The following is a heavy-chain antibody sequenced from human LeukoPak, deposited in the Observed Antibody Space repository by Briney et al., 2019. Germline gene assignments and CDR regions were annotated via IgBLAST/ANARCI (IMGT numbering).Heavy chain of an antibody. CDR1: GGSISSGDYY. CDR2: IYYSGST. V-gene: IGHV4-30-4*01. D-gene: IGHD3-10*01. J-gene: IGHJ4*02. Sequence: PSETLSLTCTVSGGSISSGDYYWSWIRQPPGKGLEWIGYIYYSGSTYYNPSLKSRVTISVDTSKNQFSLKLSSVTAADTAVYYCASGYYYGSGSYFTSLFSDYWGQGTLVTVPS. CDR3: ASGYYYGSGSYFTSLFSDY.